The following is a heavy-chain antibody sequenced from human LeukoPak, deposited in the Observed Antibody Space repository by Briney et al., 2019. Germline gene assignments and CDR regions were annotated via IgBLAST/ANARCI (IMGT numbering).Heavy chain of an antibody. J-gene: IGHJ4*02. CDR3: ARGPAYKTRRGIAAAGTFDY. V-gene: IGHV1-46*01. Sequence: ASVKVSCKASGYTFTSYYMHWVRQAPGQGLEWMGIINPSGGSTSYAQKFQGRVTMTRDTSTSTVYMELSSLRSEDTAVYYCARGPAYKTRRGIAAAGTFDYWGQGTLVTVSS. CDR1: GYTFTSYY. D-gene: IGHD6-13*01. CDR2: INPSGGST.